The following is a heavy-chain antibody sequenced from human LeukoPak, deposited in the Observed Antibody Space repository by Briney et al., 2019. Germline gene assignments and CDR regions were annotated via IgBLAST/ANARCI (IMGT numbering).Heavy chain of an antibody. Sequence: SETLSLTCTVSGGSIISYYWSWIRQSPQKGLEWVAYIHSSGKTNYNPSLKSRVTISVDTSKHQFYLKVTSMTAADTGVYYCTRSVPGVVGAADFWGQGTLVTVSS. CDR2: IHSSGKT. D-gene: IGHD2-2*01. CDR3: TRSVPGVVGAADF. J-gene: IGHJ4*02. CDR1: GGSIISYY. V-gene: IGHV4-59*01.